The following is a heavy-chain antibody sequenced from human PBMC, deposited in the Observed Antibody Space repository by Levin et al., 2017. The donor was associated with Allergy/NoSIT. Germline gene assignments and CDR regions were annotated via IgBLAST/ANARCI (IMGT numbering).Heavy chain of an antibody. Sequence: SETLSLTCAVSGGSISSGGYSWSWIRQPPGTGLEWIGNIYLSGSTYYNPSLKSRVTMSVDRSKNQFSLKLSYVTAADTAVYYCARVAGYSYGYYFDYWGPGTLVTVSS. CDR3: ARVAGYSYGYYFDY. V-gene: IGHV4-30-2*01. CDR2: IYLSGST. D-gene: IGHD5-18*01. J-gene: IGHJ4*02. CDR1: GGSISSGGYS.